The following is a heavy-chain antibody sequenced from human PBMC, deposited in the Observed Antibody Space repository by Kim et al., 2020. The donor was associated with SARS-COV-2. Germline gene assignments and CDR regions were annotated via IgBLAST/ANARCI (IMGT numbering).Heavy chain of an antibody. CDR1: GGSISSSSYY. CDR2: IYYSGST. Sequence: SETLSLTCTVSGGSISSSSYYWGWIRQPPGKGLEWIGSIYYSGSTYYNPSLKSRVTISVDTSKNQFSLKLSSVTAADTAVYYCARDGHCSSTSCYPNWFDPWGQGTLVTVSS. J-gene: IGHJ5*02. V-gene: IGHV4-39*07. D-gene: IGHD2-2*01. CDR3: ARDGHCSSTSCYPNWFDP.